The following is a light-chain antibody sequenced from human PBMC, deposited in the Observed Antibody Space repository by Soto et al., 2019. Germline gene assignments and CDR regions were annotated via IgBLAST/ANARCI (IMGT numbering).Light chain of an antibody. CDR3: QQYNSHWT. CDR1: QSISSW. V-gene: IGKV1-5*03. J-gene: IGKJ1*01. Sequence: DIKMTQSPSTLSASVGDRVTITCRASQSISSWLAWYQQKPGKAPKLLIYKASSLESGVPSRFSGSGSGTEYTLTISSLQPDDFATYYFQQYNSHWTFGQGTKVDI. CDR2: KAS.